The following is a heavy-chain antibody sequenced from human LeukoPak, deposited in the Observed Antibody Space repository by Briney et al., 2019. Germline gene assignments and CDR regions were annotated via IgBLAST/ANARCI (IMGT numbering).Heavy chain of an antibody. V-gene: IGHV3-21*01. Sequence: PGGSLRPSGAASGFTFSSYRMNWVRQAPGKGLEWVSSISSSSSYIYYADSVKGRFTISRDNAKNSLYLQMNSLRAEDTAVYYCASVLLWFGALFGFDPWGQGTLVTVSS. D-gene: IGHD3-10*01. CDR3: ASVLLWFGALFGFDP. J-gene: IGHJ5*02. CDR1: GFTFSSYR. CDR2: ISSSSSYI.